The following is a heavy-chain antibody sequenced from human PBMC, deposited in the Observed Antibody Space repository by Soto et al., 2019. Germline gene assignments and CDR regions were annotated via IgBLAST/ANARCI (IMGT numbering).Heavy chain of an antibody. J-gene: IGHJ4*02. CDR2: IGIVGDT. CDR3: VRDMQLWRLDS. Sequence: GGSLRLSCAASGFTFSNYDMHWVRQATGKGLEWVSGIGIVGDTYYPGSVKGRFTISRENAKNTLYLHMNSLRAEDTAVYYCVRDMQLWRLDSWGQGTLVTVSS. CDR1: GFTFSNYD. V-gene: IGHV3-13*04. D-gene: IGHD2-21*01.